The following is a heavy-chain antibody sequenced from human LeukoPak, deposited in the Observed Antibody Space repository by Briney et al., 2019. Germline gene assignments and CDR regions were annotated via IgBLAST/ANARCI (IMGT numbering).Heavy chain of an antibody. Sequence: SQTLSLTCAVSGGSISSGGYSWSWIRQPPGKGLEWIGYIYHSGSTYYNPSLKSPVTISVDRSKNQFSLKLSSVTAADTAVYYCAREVPLVRGWYFDLWGRGTLVTVSS. CDR1: GGSISSGGYS. D-gene: IGHD6-6*01. J-gene: IGHJ2*01. CDR3: AREVPLVRGWYFDL. V-gene: IGHV4-30-2*01. CDR2: IYHSGST.